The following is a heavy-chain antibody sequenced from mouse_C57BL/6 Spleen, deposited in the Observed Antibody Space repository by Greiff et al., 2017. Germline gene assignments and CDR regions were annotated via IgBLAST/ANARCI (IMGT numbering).Heavy chain of an antibody. CDR1: GYTFTSYW. D-gene: IGHD1-1*01. CDR3: ARIITTVVATNYFDY. CDR2: IYPGSGST. V-gene: IGHV1-55*01. Sequence: QVQLQQPGAELVKPGASVKMSCKASGYTFTSYWITWVKPRPGQGLEWIGDIYPGSGSTNYNEKFKSKATLTVDTSSSTAYMQLSSLTSEDSAVYYCARIITTVVATNYFDYWGQGTTLTVSS. J-gene: IGHJ2*01.